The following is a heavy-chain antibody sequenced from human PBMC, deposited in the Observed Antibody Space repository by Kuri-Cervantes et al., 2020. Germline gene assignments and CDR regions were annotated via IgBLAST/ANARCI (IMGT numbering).Heavy chain of an antibody. CDR3: ARVIAAWYYGMDV. CDR2: IYYSGST. Sequence: SETLSLTCTVSGGSISSGGYYWGWIRQPPGKGLEWIGYIYYSGSTNYNPSLKSRVTISVDTSKNQFSLKLSSVTAADTAVYYCARVIAAWYYGMDVWGQGTTVTVSS. CDR1: GGSISSGGYY. V-gene: IGHV4-61*08. J-gene: IGHJ6*02. D-gene: IGHD6-25*01.